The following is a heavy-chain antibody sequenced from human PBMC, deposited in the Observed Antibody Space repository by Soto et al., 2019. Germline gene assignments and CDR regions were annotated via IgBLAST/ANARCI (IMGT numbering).Heavy chain of an antibody. Sequence: PGGSLRLSCAASGFTFSSYAMSWVRQAPGKGLEWVSAISGSGGSTYYADSVKGRFTISRDNSKNTLYLQMNSLRAEDTAVYYCAKECDFWNGYTHDAFDIWGQGTMVTVSS. CDR3: AKECDFWNGYTHDAFDI. J-gene: IGHJ3*02. V-gene: IGHV3-23*01. CDR2: ISGSGGST. CDR1: GFTFSSYA. D-gene: IGHD3-3*01.